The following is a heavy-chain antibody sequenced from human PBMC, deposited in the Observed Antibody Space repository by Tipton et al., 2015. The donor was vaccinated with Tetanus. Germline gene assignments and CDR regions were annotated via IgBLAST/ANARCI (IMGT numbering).Heavy chain of an antibody. D-gene: IGHD4-23*01. CDR2: IYYSGSA. J-gene: IGHJ4*02. V-gene: IGHV4-31*03. Sequence: TLSLTCTVSGGSISSGGYYWSWIRQHPGKGLEWIGYIYYSGSAYYNPSLKSRVTISIDTSKNQFSLKLSSVTAVDTAVYYCGRVPVDDGAKGGNIDYWGQGTQVTVSS. CDR1: GGSISSGGYY. CDR3: GRVPVDDGAKGGNIDY.